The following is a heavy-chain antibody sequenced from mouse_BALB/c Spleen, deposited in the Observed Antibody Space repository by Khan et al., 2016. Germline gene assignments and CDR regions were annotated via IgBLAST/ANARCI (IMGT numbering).Heavy chain of an antibody. CDR1: EFTFSSYG. Sequence: EVELVESGGDLVKPGGSLKLSCAASEFTFSSYGMSWVRQTPDKRLEWVATISSGGSYTYYPDSVKGRFTISRENAKNTLYLQMSSLKSTDTAMYYCARHAPGYYAMDSWGQGTSVTVSS. CDR2: ISSGGSYT. V-gene: IGHV5-6*01. J-gene: IGHJ4*01. CDR3: ARHAPGYYAMDS.